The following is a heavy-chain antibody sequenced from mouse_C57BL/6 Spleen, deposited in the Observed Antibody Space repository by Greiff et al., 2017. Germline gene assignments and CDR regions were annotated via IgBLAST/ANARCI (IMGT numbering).Heavy chain of an antibody. J-gene: IGHJ2*01. D-gene: IGHD1-1*01. Sequence: QVQLQQSGAELVRPGAPVTLSCKASGYTFTDYEMHWVKQTPVHGLEWIGAIDPETGGTAYNQKFKGKAILTADKSSSTAYMELRSLTSEDSAVYYCTRGGYGSSSYFDYWGQGTTLTVSS. V-gene: IGHV1-15*01. CDR2: IDPETGGT. CDR1: GYTFTDYE. CDR3: TRGGYGSSSYFDY.